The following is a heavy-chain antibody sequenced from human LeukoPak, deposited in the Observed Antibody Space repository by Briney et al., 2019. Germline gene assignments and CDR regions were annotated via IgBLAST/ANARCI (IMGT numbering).Heavy chain of an antibody. CDR3: VRTSD. J-gene: IGHJ4*02. CDR1: GRSFNSYA. V-gene: IGHV1-69*13. CDR2: IIPLLGTA. Sequence: ASVKVSCKDVGRSFNSYAIYWVRQAPGQGLEWVGGIIPLLGTASYAQMFQGRLTITADESTSTVYMELSSLRSEDTAIYYCVRTSDWGQGTLVAVSS. D-gene: IGHD6-6*01.